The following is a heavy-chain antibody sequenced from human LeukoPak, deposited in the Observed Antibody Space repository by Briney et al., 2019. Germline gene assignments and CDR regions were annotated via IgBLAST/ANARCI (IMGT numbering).Heavy chain of an antibody. Sequence: GASVKVSCKASGGTFSSYTINWVRQAPGQGLEWMGGIIPVFGTANYVQKFQGRVTITADESTSTAYMELSSLRSEDTAVYYCATRNTIFGVVIIDYYFDYWGQGTLVTVSS. CDR2: IIPVFGTA. V-gene: IGHV1-69*13. CDR1: GGTFSSYT. D-gene: IGHD3-3*01. J-gene: IGHJ4*02. CDR3: ATRNTIFGVVIIDYYFDY.